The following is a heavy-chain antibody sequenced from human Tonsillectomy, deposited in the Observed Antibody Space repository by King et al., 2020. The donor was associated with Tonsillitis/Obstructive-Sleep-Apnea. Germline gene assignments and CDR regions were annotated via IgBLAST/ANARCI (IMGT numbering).Heavy chain of an antibody. J-gene: IGHJ4*02. CDR3: AAQTLDFWSGNYYLDY. CDR1: GGSVSSGNYY. Sequence: VQLQESGPGLVKPSETLSLTCTVLGGSVSSGNYYWRWIRQPPGKGLEWIGHIYHSGSTNYNPSPKSRDTISLDTSKNQCSLKLRSVTAADTAVYYCAAQTLDFWSGNYYLDYWGQGTLVTVSS. D-gene: IGHD3-3*01. V-gene: IGHV4-61*01. CDR2: IYHSGST.